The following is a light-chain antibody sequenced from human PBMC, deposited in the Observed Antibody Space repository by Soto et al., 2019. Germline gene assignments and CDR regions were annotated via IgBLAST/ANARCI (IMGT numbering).Light chain of an antibody. CDR2: LGS. CDR1: QSLLHSNGYNY. CDR3: MQAVQTHK. V-gene: IGKV2-28*01. Sequence: DIVMTQSPLSLPVTPGEPASISCRSSQSLLHSNGYNYLDWYLQKPVQSPQLLIYLGSNRASGVTDRFSGSGADKDFPLKIRLVEAEDVGVYYLMQAVQTHKFGQGPKVEIK. J-gene: IGKJ1*01.